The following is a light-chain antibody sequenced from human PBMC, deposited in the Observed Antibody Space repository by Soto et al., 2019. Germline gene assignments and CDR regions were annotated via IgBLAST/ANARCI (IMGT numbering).Light chain of an antibody. CDR2: DVS. J-gene: IGLJ1*01. Sequence: QSALTRAASVSGSPGQSITISCTGTSSDVGGYNYVSWYQHHPGKAPKLLIYDVSNRPSGVSNRFSGSKSDNTASLTISGLQPEDEADYYCSSYTTSNTRQIVFGTGTKVTVL. V-gene: IGLV2-14*03. CDR3: SSYTTSNTRQIV. CDR1: SSDVGGYNY.